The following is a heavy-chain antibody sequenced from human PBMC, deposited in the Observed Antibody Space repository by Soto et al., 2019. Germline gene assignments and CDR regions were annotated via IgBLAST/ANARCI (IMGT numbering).Heavy chain of an antibody. D-gene: IGHD6-19*01. J-gene: IGHJ6*02. Sequence: TLSLTCAISGDSVSSNSSAWNWIRQSPSRGLEWLGRTYYRSKWYNDYAVSVKSRITINPDTSKNQFSLQLNSVTPEDTAVYYCARDLRESSGWYDYYYYYGMDVWGQGTTVTVSS. V-gene: IGHV6-1*01. CDR3: ARDLRESSGWYDYYYYYGMDV. CDR2: TYYRSKWYN. CDR1: GDSVSSNSSA.